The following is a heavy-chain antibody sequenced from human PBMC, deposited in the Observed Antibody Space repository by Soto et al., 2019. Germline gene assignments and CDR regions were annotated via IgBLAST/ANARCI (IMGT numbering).Heavy chain of an antibody. J-gene: IGHJ4*02. Sequence: ASVKVSCKASGYTFTSYYMHWVRQAPGQSLEWMGYITGASGDTRYSQKFHDRVTITRDTSANTAYLELNSLTSEDTAVYYCATALRFVDYLLKRWGQGTLVTVSS. V-gene: IGHV1-3*01. CDR3: ATALRFVDYLLKR. D-gene: IGHD3-9*01. CDR1: GYTFTSYY. CDR2: ITGASGDT.